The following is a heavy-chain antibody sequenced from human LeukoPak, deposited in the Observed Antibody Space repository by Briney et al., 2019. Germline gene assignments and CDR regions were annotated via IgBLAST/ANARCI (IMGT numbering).Heavy chain of an antibody. CDR3: ARIPVPGSWYFDL. CDR1: GFNFDIG. D-gene: IGHD6-19*01. Sequence: PGGSLRLSCAASGFNFDIGMTWVRQTPGTGLEWVSSIGRNGYYIYYADSVKGRFTVSRGNAKNSLYLQMNSLRGEDTAVYYCARIPVPGSWYFDLWGRGTLVTVSS. J-gene: IGHJ2*01. V-gene: IGHV3-21*01. CDR2: IGRNGYYI.